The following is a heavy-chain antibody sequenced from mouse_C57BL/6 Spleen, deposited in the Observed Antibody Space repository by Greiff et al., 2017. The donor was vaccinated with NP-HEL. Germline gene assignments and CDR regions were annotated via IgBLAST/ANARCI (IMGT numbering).Heavy chain of an antibody. CDR2: IDPENGDT. V-gene: IGHV14-4*01. Sequence: VQLKESGAELVRPGASVKLSCTASGFNIKDDYMHWVKQRPEQGLEWIGWIDPENGDTEYASKFQGKATITADTSSNTAYLQLSSLTSEDTAVYYCTADYYGSSGFAYWGQGTLVTVSA. D-gene: IGHD1-1*01. CDR3: TADYYGSSGFAY. CDR1: GFNIKDDY. J-gene: IGHJ3*01.